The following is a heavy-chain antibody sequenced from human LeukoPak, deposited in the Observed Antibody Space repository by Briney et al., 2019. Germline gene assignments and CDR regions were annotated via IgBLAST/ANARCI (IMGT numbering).Heavy chain of an antibody. CDR1: GGSISSSSYY. Sequence: SETLSLTCTVSGGSISSSSYYWGWIRQPPGKGLEWIGYIYYSGSTYYNPSLKSRVTMSVDTSKNQFSLKLSSVTAADTAVYYCARRPYGSGEFDPWGQGTLVTVSS. J-gene: IGHJ5*02. D-gene: IGHD3-10*01. CDR3: ARRPYGSGEFDP. V-gene: IGHV4-39*07. CDR2: IYYSGST.